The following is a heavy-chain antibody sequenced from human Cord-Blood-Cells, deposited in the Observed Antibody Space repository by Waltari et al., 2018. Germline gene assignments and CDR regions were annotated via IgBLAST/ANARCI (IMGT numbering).Heavy chain of an antibody. CDR2: IIPIFGTA. V-gene: IGHV1-69*06. CDR3: ASQYNWNYFDY. CDR1: GGTFSSYA. J-gene: IGHJ4*02. D-gene: IGHD1-20*01. Sequence: QVQLVQSGAEVKKPGSSVKVSCKASGGTFSSYAISWVRQAPGHGLAWMGGIIPIFGTANYAQRCQGRVTITANKATSTAYMELSSLRSEDTAVYYCASQYNWNYFDYWGQGTLVTVSS.